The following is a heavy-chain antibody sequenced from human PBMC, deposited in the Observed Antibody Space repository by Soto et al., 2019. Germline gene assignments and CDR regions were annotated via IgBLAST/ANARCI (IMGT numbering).Heavy chain of an antibody. D-gene: IGHD3-10*01. J-gene: IGHJ4*02. V-gene: IGHV3-23*01. Sequence: EVPLLESGGDLVQPGGSLRLSCAASGFTFSSNAMSWVRQAPGKGLEWVSVITNTGGDTLYADSVKGRFTMSRDNSKNILYLQMNSRRAEDTAMYFCARASGESYPGSRVFDSWGQGTRVTVSS. CDR1: GFTFSSNA. CDR2: ITNTGGDT. CDR3: ARASGESYPGSRVFDS.